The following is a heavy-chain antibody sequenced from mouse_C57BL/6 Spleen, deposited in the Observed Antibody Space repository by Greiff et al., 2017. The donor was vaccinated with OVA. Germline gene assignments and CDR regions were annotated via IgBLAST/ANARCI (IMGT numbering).Heavy chain of an antibody. CDR2: ISGGGGNT. CDR1: GFTFSSYT. Sequence: EVKLMESGGGLVKPGASLKLSCAASGFTFSSYTMSWVRQTPEKRLEWVATISGGGGNTYYPDRVKGRFTISRDKAKSTLYLQMSSLTSEDTAVYYCARDGGGWYFDVWGTGTTVTVSS. CDR3: ARDGGGWYFDV. J-gene: IGHJ1*03. D-gene: IGHD1-1*02. V-gene: IGHV5-9*04.